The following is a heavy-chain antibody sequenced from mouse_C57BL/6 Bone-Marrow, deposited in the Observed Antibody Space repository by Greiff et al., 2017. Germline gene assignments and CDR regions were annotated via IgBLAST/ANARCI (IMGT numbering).Heavy chain of an antibody. Sequence: QIQLVQSGPELKKPGETVKISCKASGYTFTNYGMNWVKQAPGKGLKWMGWINTYTGEPTYADDFKGRFAFSLEASASTAYLQINNLKNEDTATYFCASPIGFAYWGQGTLVTVSA. J-gene: IGHJ3*01. CDR1: GYTFTNYG. V-gene: IGHV9-3-1*01. CDR2: INTYTGEP. CDR3: ASPIGFAY.